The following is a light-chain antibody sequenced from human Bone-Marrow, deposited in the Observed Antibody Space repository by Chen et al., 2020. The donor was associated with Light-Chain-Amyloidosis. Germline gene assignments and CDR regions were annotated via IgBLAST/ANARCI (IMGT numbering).Light chain of an antibody. CDR1: QSVLDSSNTKND. CDR3: QHYYSTPLT. V-gene: IGKV4-1*01. J-gene: IGKJ3*01. Sequence: IVMTQSPDYLAVSLGERAAINCKSSQSVLDSSNTKNDLAWYQQKPGQPPKLLIYWASTRESGVPDRFSGGGSGTDFTLAISSLQAEDGAVYYCQHYYSTPLTFGPGTKVDIK. CDR2: WAS.